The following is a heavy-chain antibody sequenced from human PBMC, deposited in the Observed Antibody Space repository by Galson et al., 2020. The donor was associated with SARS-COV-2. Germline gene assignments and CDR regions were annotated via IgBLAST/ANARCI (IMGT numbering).Heavy chain of an antibody. J-gene: IGHJ4*02. Sequence: SETLSLTCAVYGGSFSGYYWSWIRQPPGKGLEWIGEINHSGSTNYNPSPKSRVTISVDTSKNQSPLRLSSVTAADTAVYYCARESPRRDGYNYHKPPYYFDYWSQGTLVTVSS. D-gene: IGHD5-12*01. CDR1: GGSFSGYY. V-gene: IGHV4-34*01. CDR2: INHSGST. CDR3: ARESPRRDGYNYHKPPYYFDY.